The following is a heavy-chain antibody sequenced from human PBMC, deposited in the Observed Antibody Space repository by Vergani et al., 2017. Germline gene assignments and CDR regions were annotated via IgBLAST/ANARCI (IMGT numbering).Heavy chain of an antibody. Sequence: QVQLQESGPGLVKPSETLSLTCTVSGGSISSYYWSWIRQPPGKGLEWIGYIYYSGSTNYNPSLKSRVTISVDTSKNQFSLKLSSVTAADTAVYYCAREGESEDYYYYMDVWGKGP. CDR3: AREGESEDYYYYMDV. J-gene: IGHJ6*03. CDR1: GGSISSYY. CDR2: IYYSGST. D-gene: IGHD3-10*01. V-gene: IGHV4-59*01.